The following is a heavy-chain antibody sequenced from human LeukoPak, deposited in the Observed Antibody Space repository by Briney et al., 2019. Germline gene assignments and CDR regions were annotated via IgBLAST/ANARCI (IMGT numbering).Heavy chain of an antibody. CDR2: IYYSGST. CDR3: ARTRSTHYYYYYYMDV. Sequence: SETLSLTCTVSGGSISSSSYYWGWIRQPPGKGLEWIGSIYYSGSTYYNPSLKSRVTISVDTSKNQFSLKLSSVTAADTAVYYCARTRSTHYYYYYYMDVWGKGTTVTVSS. CDR1: GGSISSSSYY. V-gene: IGHV4-39*01. D-gene: IGHD2-2*01. J-gene: IGHJ6*03.